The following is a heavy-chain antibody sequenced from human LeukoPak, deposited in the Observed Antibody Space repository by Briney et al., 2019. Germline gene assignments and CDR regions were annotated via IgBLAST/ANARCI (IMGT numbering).Heavy chain of an antibody. J-gene: IGHJ6*03. Sequence: SETLSLSRTVSGGSISSSSYYWGWIRPPPGKGLEWSGSIYYSGSTYYNPSLKSRVTISVDTSKNQFSLKLSSVTAADTAVYYCARHIGYCSSTSCPYYYYYMDVWGKGTTVTVSS. V-gene: IGHV4-39*01. CDR1: GGSISSSSYY. CDR3: ARHIGYCSSTSCPYYYYYMDV. CDR2: IYYSGST. D-gene: IGHD2-2*01.